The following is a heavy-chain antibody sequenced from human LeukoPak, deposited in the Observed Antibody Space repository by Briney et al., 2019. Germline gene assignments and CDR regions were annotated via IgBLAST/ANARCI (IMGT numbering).Heavy chain of an antibody. CDR2: LYISGST. J-gene: IGHJ4*02. CDR1: GASITSYY. V-gene: IGHV4-4*07. Sequence: SETLSLTCTVSGASITSYYYTWIRLTAGRGLEWIGRLYISGSTDYNPSLKSRVTISVGTSRNQFSLKMNSVTAADTAVYFCARDLSGSLYFDFWGPGVLVTVSS. D-gene: IGHD3-10*01. CDR3: ARDLSGSLYFDF.